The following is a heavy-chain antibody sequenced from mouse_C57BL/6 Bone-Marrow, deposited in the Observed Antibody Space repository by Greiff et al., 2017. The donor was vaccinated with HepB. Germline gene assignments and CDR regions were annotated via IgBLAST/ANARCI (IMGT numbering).Heavy chain of an antibody. J-gene: IGHJ3*01. CDR2: ISSGGSYT. D-gene: IGHD3-3*01. CDR1: GFTFSSYG. Sequence: EVQGVESGGDLVKPGGSLKLSCAASGFTFSSYGMSWVRQTPDKRLEWVATISSGGSYTYYPDSVKGRFTSSRDNAKNTLYLQMSSLKSEDTAMYYCARQGLLFAYWGQGTLVTVSA. CDR3: ARQGLLFAY. V-gene: IGHV5-6*01.